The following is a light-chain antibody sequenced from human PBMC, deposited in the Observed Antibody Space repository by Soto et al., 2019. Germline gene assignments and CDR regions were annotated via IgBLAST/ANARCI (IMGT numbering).Light chain of an antibody. Sequence: EIVLTQSPGTLSLYPGERATLSCRASQSISSSYLAWYQQRPGQAPRLLIFGASYRATGIPDRFSGSGSGTDFTLTISRLEPEDFAVYYCQQYSSSPPDFTFGPGTKVDSK. CDR3: QQYSSSPPDFT. V-gene: IGKV3-20*01. J-gene: IGKJ3*01. CDR2: GAS. CDR1: QSISSSY.